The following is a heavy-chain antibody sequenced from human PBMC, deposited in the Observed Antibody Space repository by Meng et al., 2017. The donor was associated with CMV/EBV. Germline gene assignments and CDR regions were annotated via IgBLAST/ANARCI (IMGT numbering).Heavy chain of an antibody. J-gene: IGHJ4*02. CDR3: ARVQVRGEMATPAGY. Sequence: QGPLGESGVRVKEPGASGKVSCKASGDTFPGYYMHWVRQAPGQGLEWMGWINPNSGGTNYAQKFQGRVTMTRDTSISTAYMELSRLRSDDTAVYYCARVQVRGEMATPAGYWGQGTLVTVSS. V-gene: IGHV1-2*02. CDR2: INPNSGGT. CDR1: GDTFPGYY. D-gene: IGHD5-24*01.